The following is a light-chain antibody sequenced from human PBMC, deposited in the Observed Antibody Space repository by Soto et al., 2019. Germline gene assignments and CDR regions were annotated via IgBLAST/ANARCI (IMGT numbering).Light chain of an antibody. Sequence: QSALTQPASVSGSPGQSITISCTGTRSDVGTYNYVSWYQLHPGEAPRLMIYDVSNRPSGVSNRFSGSKSGNTASLSISGLQAEDEADYYCGSFKTGNDHVFGTGTKVTV. V-gene: IGLV2-14*03. CDR3: GSFKTGNDHV. J-gene: IGLJ1*01. CDR2: DVS. CDR1: RSDVGTYNY.